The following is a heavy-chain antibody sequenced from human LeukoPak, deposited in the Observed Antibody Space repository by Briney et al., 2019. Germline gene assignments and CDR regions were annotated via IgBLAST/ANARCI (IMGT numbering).Heavy chain of an antibody. CDR2: ISGSGGST. J-gene: IGHJ5*02. CDR1: GFTFSTYA. Sequence: PGRSLRLSCAASGFTFSTYAMSWVRQAPGKGLEWVSAISGSGGSTYYAGSVKGRFTIPRDNSKNTLSLQMNSLRAEDTAVYYCAKDERSYSSASYGWFDPWGRGTLVTVSS. D-gene: IGHD6-19*01. V-gene: IGHV3-23*01. CDR3: AKDERSYSSASYGWFDP.